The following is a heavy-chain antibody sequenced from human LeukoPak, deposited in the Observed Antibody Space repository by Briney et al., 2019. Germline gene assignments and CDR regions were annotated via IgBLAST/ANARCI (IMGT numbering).Heavy chain of an antibody. CDR3: ARAGNSIWGYYFDY. J-gene: IGHJ4*02. CDR1: GFTFSNYN. D-gene: IGHD6-13*01. Sequence: PGGSLRLSCAASGFTFSNYNMDWVRQAPGKGLEWVAVISYDGSNKYYADSVKGRFTISRDNSKNTLYLQMNSLRAEDTAVYYCARAGNSIWGYYFDYWGQGTLVTVSS. V-gene: IGHV3-30*04. CDR2: ISYDGSNK.